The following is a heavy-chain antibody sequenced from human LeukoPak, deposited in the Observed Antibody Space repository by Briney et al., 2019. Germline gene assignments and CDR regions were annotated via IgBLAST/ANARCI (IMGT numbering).Heavy chain of an antibody. Sequence: ASVKVSCKASGYTFTAYYMHWVRQAPGQGLEWMGWIDSKNGDTKYAQKFRSRLIITRDTSIGIAYMELRSLISDDTAVYYCASEAYCSGGRYSVQRVASWGQGTPVTVSS. CDR2: IDSKNGDT. J-gene: IGHJ4*02. CDR3: ASEAYCSGGRYSVQRVAS. D-gene: IGHD2-15*01. CDR1: GYTFTAYY. V-gene: IGHV1-2*02.